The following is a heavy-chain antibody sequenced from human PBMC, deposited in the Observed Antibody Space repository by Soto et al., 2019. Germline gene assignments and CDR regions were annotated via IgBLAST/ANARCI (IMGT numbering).Heavy chain of an antibody. D-gene: IGHD2-15*01. J-gene: IGHJ6*02. CDR3: ASFPVVVAATKREYYHYGVTV. V-gene: IGHV4-4*02. Sequence: QVQLQESGPGLVKPSGTLSLTCAVSGASIISSNWWIWVRQTPGKGLEWIGEIYHAETTNFNPSLKSRVTLSVDKTRNQFSLKLTSMTAADTAVYYCASFPVVVAATKREYYHYGVTVWGQGTTVTVSS. CDR2: IYHAETT. CDR1: GASIISSNW.